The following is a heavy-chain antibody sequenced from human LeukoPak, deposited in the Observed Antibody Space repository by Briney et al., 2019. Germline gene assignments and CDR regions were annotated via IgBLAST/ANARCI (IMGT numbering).Heavy chain of an antibody. CDR1: GDSISSSSYY. V-gene: IGHV4-39*07. J-gene: IGHJ5*02. CDR2: IYYSGSI. D-gene: IGHD3-16*01. CDR3: ARNVWGSYCPDWFDP. Sequence: SETLSLTCTVSGDSISSSSYYWGWIRLPPGKGLEWIGSIYYSGSIYYNPSLKSRVTMSVDTSKNQFSLKLSSVTAADTAVYYCARNVWGSYCPDWFDPWGQGTLVTVSS.